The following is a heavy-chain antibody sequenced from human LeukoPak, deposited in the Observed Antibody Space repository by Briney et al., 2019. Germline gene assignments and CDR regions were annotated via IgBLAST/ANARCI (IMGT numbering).Heavy chain of an antibody. D-gene: IGHD3-22*01. CDR3: AKDSSSYDWGYMDV. J-gene: IGHJ6*03. Sequence: GGSLRLSCAASGFTFSTYAMSWVRQAPGKGLGWVSLIGGSDGRTRYADSVKGRFTISRDNSKNTLYLEMNSLRAEDTAVYYCAKDSSSYDWGYMDVWGKGTTVTISS. CDR2: IGGSDGRT. CDR1: GFTFSTYA. V-gene: IGHV3-23*01.